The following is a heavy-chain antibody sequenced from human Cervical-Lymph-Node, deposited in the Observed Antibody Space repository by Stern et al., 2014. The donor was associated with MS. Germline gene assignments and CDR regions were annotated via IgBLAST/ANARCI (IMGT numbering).Heavy chain of an antibody. D-gene: IGHD1-26*01. J-gene: IGHJ4*02. CDR2: IIPIFATT. CDR3: AREGIPGAGGTFDN. CDR1: GGTFSSYT. V-gene: IGHV1-69*01. Sequence: VQLVQSGAEVKKPGSSGKVSCKVSGGTFSSYTLNWVRQAPGQGLEWMGGIIPIFATTNYAQRFQGKVTITADGSTSTAYMEVTSLRSEDTAVYYCAREGIPGAGGTFDNWGQGTLVIVSS.